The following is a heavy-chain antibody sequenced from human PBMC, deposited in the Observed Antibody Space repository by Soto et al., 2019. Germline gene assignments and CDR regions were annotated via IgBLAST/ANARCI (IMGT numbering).Heavy chain of an antibody. CDR1: GFTFSSYA. J-gene: IGHJ4*02. CDR3: AKTGGSSSWMDYFDY. V-gene: IGHV3-23*01. D-gene: IGHD6-6*01. CDR2: ISGSGGST. Sequence: PGGSLRLSCAASGFTFSSYAMSWVRQAPGKGLEWVSAISGSGGSTYYADSVKGRFTISRDNSKNTLYLQMNSLRAEDTAVYYCAKTGGSSSWMDYFDYWGQGTLVTVSS.